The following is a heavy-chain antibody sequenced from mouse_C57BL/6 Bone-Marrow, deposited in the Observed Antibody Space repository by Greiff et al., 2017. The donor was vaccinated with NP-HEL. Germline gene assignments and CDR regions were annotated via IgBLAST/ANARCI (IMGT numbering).Heavy chain of an antibody. CDR2: ISDGGSYT. CDR3: ARDGLAWFAY. Sequence: EVKLVESGGGLVKPGGSLKLSCAASGFTFSSYAMSWVRQTPEKRLEWVATISDGGSYTYYPDNVKGRFTISRDNAKNNLYLQMSHLKSEDTAMCSCARDGLAWFAYWGQGTLVTVSA. J-gene: IGHJ3*01. CDR1: GFTFSSYA. V-gene: IGHV5-4*01.